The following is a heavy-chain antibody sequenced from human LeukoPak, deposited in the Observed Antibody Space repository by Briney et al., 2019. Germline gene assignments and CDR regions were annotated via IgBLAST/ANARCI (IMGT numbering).Heavy chain of an antibody. Sequence: GGSLRLSCAASGFTFSSHPMSWVRLAPGKGLEWVSSIRGSGDSTYYADSVKGRFTISRDNTKNTLYLQMNSLRGDDTAVYYCAREPHPHDAFDIWGQGTMVTVSS. D-gene: IGHD1-14*01. J-gene: IGHJ3*02. CDR1: GFTFSSHP. CDR3: AREPHPHDAFDI. CDR2: IRGSGDST. V-gene: IGHV3-23*01.